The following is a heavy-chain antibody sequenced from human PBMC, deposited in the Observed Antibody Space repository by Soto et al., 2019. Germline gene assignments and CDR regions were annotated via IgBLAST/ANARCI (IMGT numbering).Heavy chain of an antibody. CDR1: GFTFSSYA. CDR3: AKRRGAGGHFDY. Sequence: DVQLLESGGGVVQPEGSLRLSCAASGFTFSSYAMGWVRQGPGKGLEWVAVVSIGGSTHYADSVRGRFTISRDNSKNTLSLQMNSLTAEDTGVYCCAKRRGAGGHFDYGGQGALVTVSS. V-gene: IGHV3-23*01. CDR2: VSIGGST. J-gene: IGHJ4*02. D-gene: IGHD2-15*01.